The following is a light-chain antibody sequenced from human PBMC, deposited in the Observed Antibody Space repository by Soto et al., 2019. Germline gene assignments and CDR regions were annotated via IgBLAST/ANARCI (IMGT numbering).Light chain of an antibody. J-gene: IGLJ1*01. Sequence: QSVLTQPASVSGSPGQSITISCTGTSSDVGGYNYVSWYQQHPGKAPKLMIYDVSNRPSGVSNRFSGSKSGNTASLTISGLRAEDEADYYCSSYTSSSTLPYVFGTGTKVTVL. CDR3: SSYTSSSTLPYV. CDR1: SSDVGGYNY. CDR2: DVS. V-gene: IGLV2-14*01.